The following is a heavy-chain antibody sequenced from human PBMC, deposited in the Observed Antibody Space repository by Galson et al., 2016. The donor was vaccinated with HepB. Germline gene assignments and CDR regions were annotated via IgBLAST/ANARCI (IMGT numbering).Heavy chain of an antibody. CDR2: IWYDGSQK. CDR3: ARDSGYNHFDY. V-gene: IGHV3-33*08. D-gene: IGHD1-1*01. CDR1: KITLSSYW. Sequence: SLRLSCAASKITLSSYWVSWIRQAPGKGLEWLAVIWYDGSQKYYIDSVKGRFTISRDNSKNMLYLEMNNLRDEDTAVYYCARDSGYNHFDYWGQGTLVTVSS. J-gene: IGHJ4*02.